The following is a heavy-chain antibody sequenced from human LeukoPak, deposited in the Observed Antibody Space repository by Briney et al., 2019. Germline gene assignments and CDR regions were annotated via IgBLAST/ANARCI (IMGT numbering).Heavy chain of an antibody. CDR3: ARSVYYMDV. V-gene: IGHV4-34*01. J-gene: IGHJ6*03. CDR1: GGSFSGYY. Sequence: SETLSLTCAVYGGSFSGYYWSWIRQPPGKGLEWIGEINHSGSTNYNPSLKSRVTISVDTSKNQFSLRLSSVTAADTAVYYCARSVYYMDVWGKGTTVTVSS. CDR2: INHSGST.